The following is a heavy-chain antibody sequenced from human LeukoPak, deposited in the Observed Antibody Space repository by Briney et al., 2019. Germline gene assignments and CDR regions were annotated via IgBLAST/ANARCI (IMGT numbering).Heavy chain of an antibody. J-gene: IGHJ4*02. D-gene: IGHD1-20*01. CDR2: IYHSGST. Sequence: SETLSLTCTVSGGSISSGGYYWSWIRQPPGKGLEWIGYIYHSGSTYYNPSLKSRVTISVDRSKNQFSLKLSSVTAADTAVYYCARDPQYNWNDVGYWGQGTLVTVSS. CDR1: GGSISSGGYY. CDR3: ARDPQYNWNDVGY. V-gene: IGHV4-30-2*01.